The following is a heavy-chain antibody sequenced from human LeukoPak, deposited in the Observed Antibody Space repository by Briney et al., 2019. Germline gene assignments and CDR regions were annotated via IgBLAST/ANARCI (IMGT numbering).Heavy chain of an antibody. V-gene: IGHV3-9*01. J-gene: IGHJ6*02. CDR2: ISWNSGSI. CDR3: AGGLLEAQGWLQWLGTVYSMDI. Sequence: PGGFLRLSCAASGFTFDDYAMHWVRQAPGKGLEWVSGISWNSGSIGYADSVKGRFTISRDNAKNSLYLQMNSLRVGDTAVYYCAGGLLEAQGWLQWLGTVYSMDIWGQGTPVTVSS. D-gene: IGHD5-24*01. CDR1: GFTFDDYA.